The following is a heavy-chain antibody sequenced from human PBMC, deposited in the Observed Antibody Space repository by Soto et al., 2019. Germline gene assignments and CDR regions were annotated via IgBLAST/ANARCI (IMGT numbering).Heavy chain of an antibody. D-gene: IGHD2-15*01. V-gene: IGHV3-48*02. Sequence: GGSLRLSCAASGFTFSSYSMNWVRQAPGKGLEWVSYISSSSSTIYYADSVKGRFTISRDNAKNSLYLQMNSLRDEDTAVYYCARDRNWGNCSGGSCYSIAFDPWGQGTLVTVSS. CDR2: ISSSSSTI. CDR3: ARDRNWGNCSGGSCYSIAFDP. J-gene: IGHJ5*02. CDR1: GFTFSSYS.